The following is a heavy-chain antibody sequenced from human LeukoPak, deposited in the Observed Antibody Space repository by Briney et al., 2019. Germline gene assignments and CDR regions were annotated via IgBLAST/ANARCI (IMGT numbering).Heavy chain of an antibody. J-gene: IGHJ5*02. V-gene: IGHV4-4*09. CDR3: ARHGSVRSPLGP. D-gene: IGHD3-10*01. CDR2: IYASGST. CDR1: GGSISSYY. Sequence: SETLSLTCYVSGGSISSYYWSWIRQPPGKVLEWIGYIYASGSTNYNPSLKSRVTISVDTSKNQFSLNLTSVTAADTAVYYCARHGSVRSPLGPWGQGTLVTVSS.